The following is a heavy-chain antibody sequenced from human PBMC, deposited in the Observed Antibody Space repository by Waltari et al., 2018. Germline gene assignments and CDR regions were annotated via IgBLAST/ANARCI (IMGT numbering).Heavy chain of an antibody. J-gene: IGHJ4*02. V-gene: IGHV3-48*02. CDR3: ATVGVENQWELLRYDY. Sequence: EVQLVESGGGLVQPGGSLRRSCGASGFPFSSQCMNLVRQAPGKGLEWVSYISGSRSTIHYADSVKGRFTISRDNANNSLYLQMNSLRDEDTAVYYCATVGVENQWELLRYDYWGQGTLVTVSS. D-gene: IGHD1-26*01. CDR1: GFPFSSQC. CDR2: ISGSRSTI.